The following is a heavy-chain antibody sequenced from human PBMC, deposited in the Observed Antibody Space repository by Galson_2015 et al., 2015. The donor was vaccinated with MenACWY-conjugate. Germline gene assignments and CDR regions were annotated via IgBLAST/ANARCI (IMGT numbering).Heavy chain of an antibody. Sequence: SLRLSCAASGFSFSDSAMNWVRQASGKGLEWVGRIRSKRNNYATTYAASVQGRFTISRDESARMAYLHMNSLKTEDPAIYYCTRQSPLNFDYWGQGVLATVSS. CDR1: GFSFSDSA. J-gene: IGHJ4*02. CDR3: TRQSPLNFDY. CDR2: IRSKRNNYAT. V-gene: IGHV3-73*01.